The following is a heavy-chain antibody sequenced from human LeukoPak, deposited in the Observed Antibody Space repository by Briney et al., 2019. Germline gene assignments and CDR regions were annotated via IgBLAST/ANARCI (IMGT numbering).Heavy chain of an antibody. CDR2: ISSSSSTI. CDR1: GFTFSSYS. D-gene: IGHD1-26*01. Sequence: PGGSLRLSCAASGFTFSSYSKNWVRQAPGKGLEWVSYISSSSSTIYYADSVKGRFTISRDNAKNSLYLQMNSLRAEDTAVYYCWGEKGGGELMSYYYYYMDVWGKGTTVTVSS. V-gene: IGHV3-48*01. CDR3: WGEKGGGELMSYYYYYMDV. J-gene: IGHJ6*03.